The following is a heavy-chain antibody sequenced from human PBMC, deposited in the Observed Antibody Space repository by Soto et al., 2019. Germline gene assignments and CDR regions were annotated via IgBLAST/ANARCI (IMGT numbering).Heavy chain of an antibody. Sequence: EVQLVESGGGLVQPGGSLRLSCAASGFTFSSYSMNWVRQAPGKGLEWVSYISSSSSTIYYADSVKGRFTISRDNAKNSLYLQMNSLRAEDTAVYYCARDYGLGFGWYFDLWGRGTLVTVSS. V-gene: IGHV3-48*01. CDR1: GFTFSSYS. J-gene: IGHJ2*01. CDR2: ISSSSSTI. CDR3: ARDYGLGFGWYFDL. D-gene: IGHD3-3*01.